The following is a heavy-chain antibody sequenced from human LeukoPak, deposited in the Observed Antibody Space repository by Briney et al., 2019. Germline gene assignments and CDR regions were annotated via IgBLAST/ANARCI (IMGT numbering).Heavy chain of an antibody. D-gene: IGHD6-19*01. CDR3: AKDGHCPGALCPTQIAVAGYNDN. Sequence: GGSLRLSCVGSGFTFSSYWMTWVRQAPGKGLEWVSIINYNGDNKYYADSVQGRFTISRDNSKNTVYLQMNSLRAEDTAIYYCAKDGHCPGALCPTQIAVAGYNDNWGQGTLVTVSS. J-gene: IGHJ4*02. V-gene: IGHV3-23*01. CDR2: INYNGDNK. CDR1: GFTFSSYW.